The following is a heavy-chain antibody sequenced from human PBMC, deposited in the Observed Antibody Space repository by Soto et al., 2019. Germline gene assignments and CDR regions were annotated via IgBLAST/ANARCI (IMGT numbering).Heavy chain of an antibody. CDR3: ARHRGSSGDPYYYYGMDV. J-gene: IGHJ6*02. CDR1: RYSFTSYW. CDR2: IYPGDSDT. V-gene: IGHV5-51*01. Sequence: GESLKISCKGSRYSFTSYWIGWVRQMPGKGLEWMGIIYPGDSDTRYSPSFQGQVTISADKSISTAYLQWSSLKASDTAMYYCARHRGSSGDPYYYYGMDVWGQGTTVTVSS. D-gene: IGHD6-6*01.